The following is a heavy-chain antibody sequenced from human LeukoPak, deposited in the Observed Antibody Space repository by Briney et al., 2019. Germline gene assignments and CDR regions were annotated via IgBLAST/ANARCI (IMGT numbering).Heavy chain of an antibody. Sequence: GGSLRLSCAASRFTFSTYGMHWVRQAPGKGLEWVAYIQYDGSNQQYADSVKGRFSISRDSSKNILYLQMNSLRAEDTAVYYCARDFPARDWFFDLWGRGTLVTVSS. V-gene: IGHV3-30*02. CDR1: RFTFSTYG. J-gene: IGHJ2*01. CDR2: IQYDGSNQ. CDR3: ARDFPARDWFFDL.